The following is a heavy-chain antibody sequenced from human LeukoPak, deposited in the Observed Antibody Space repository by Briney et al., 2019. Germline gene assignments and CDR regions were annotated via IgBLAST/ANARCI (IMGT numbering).Heavy chain of an antibody. CDR3: ARESDSSGYYDY. J-gene: IGHJ4*02. D-gene: IGHD3-22*01. CDR2: ISSGTYT. Sequence: GGSLRLSCAASGFSFSNFYMSWIRQAPGKGLEWVSYISSGTYTNSADSVRGRFTISRDNAKNSLYLQMNSLRVEDTAVYYCARESDSSGYYDYWGQGTLVTVSS. CDR1: GFSFSNFY. V-gene: IGHV3-11*06.